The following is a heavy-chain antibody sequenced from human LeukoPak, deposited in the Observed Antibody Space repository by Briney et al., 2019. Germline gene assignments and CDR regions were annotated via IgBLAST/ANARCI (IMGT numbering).Heavy chain of an antibody. Sequence: GGSLRLSCAASGFTFSSYWMHWVRQAPGKGLVWVSRINSDGSSTSYANSVKGRFTISRDNSKNTLYLQMNSLRAEDTAVYYCAKDHETPLWFGGPFDYWGQGTLVTVSS. V-gene: IGHV3-74*01. CDR1: GFTFSSYW. D-gene: IGHD3-10*01. J-gene: IGHJ4*02. CDR3: AKDHETPLWFGGPFDY. CDR2: INSDGSST.